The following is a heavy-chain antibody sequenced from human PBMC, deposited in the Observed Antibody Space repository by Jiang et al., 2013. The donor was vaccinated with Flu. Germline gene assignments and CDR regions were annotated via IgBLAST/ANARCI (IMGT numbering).Heavy chain of an antibody. CDR3: ARDSGTDSGSYYGFDY. J-gene: IGHJ4*02. V-gene: IGHV4-34*01. D-gene: IGHD1-26*01. Sequence: VTISVDTSKNQFSLKLSSVTAADTAVYYCARDSGTDSGSYYGFDYWGQGTLVTVSS.